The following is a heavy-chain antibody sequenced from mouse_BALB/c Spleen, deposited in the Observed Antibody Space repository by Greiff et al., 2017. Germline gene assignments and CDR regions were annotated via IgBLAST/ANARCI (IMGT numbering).Heavy chain of an antibody. V-gene: IGHV5-4*02. CDR3: ARVGNYGNFDY. CDR2: ISDGGSYT. J-gene: IGHJ2*01. D-gene: IGHD2-1*01. CDR1: GFTFSDYY. Sequence: EVQVVESGGGLVKPGGSLKLSCAASGFTFSDYYMYWVRQTPEKRLEWVATISDGGSYTYYPDSVKGRFTISRDNAKNNLYLQMSSLKSEDTAMYYCARVGNYGNFDYWGQGTTLTVSS.